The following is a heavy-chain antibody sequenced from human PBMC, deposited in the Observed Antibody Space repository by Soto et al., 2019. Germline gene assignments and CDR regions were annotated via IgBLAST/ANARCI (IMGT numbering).Heavy chain of an antibody. J-gene: IGHJ5*02. V-gene: IGHV1-18*01. CDR2: ISAYNGNT. D-gene: IGHD3-3*01. Sequence: ASVKVSCKASGYTFTSYGISWVRQAPGQGLEWMGWISAYNGNTNYAQKLQGRVTMTTDTSTSTAYMELRSLRSDDTAVYYCARDVLAFWSGYLPRRNWFDLWGQGTLVTVYS. CDR3: ARDVLAFWSGYLPRRNWFDL. CDR1: GYTFTSYG.